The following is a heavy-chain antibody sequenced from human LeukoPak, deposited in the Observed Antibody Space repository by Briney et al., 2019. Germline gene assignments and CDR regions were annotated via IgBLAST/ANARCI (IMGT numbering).Heavy chain of an antibody. J-gene: IGHJ3*02. CDR1: GGSLSGYY. CDR3: ARSLLWPTGTFDI. Sequence: SETLSFTCGVSGGSLSGYYWIWIRQPPGKGLEWIGEINHSGSTTYNPSLQSRVALSVDTSRNQVSLKLTSLTDGDTAVYFCARSLLWPTGTFDIWGQGTVVAVSS. CDR2: INHSGST. V-gene: IGHV4-34*01. D-gene: IGHD2-8*02.